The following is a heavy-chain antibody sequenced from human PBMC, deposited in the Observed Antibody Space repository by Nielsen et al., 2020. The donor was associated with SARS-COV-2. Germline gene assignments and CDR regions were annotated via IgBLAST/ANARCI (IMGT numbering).Heavy chain of an antibody. CDR1: GGSVSSNDW. Sequence: SETLSLTCAVSGGSVSSNDWWTWVRQSPGKGLEWIGEVSHSGSINYNPPLKSRVTLSMDKSKRQFSLRLTSVSAADMAVYFCARGDLVVVPSPILGLGPFFYYFYLDVWGKGTTVIVSS. J-gene: IGHJ6*03. D-gene: IGHD2-2*01. CDR3: ARGDLVVVPSPILGLGPFFYYFYLDV. CDR2: VSHSGSI. V-gene: IGHV4-4*02.